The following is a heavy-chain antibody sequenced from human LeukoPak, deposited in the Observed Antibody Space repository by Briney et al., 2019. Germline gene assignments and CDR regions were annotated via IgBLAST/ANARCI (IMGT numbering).Heavy chain of an antibody. CDR3: ARDYSGWFDP. D-gene: IGHD2-15*01. CDR2: IYYSGST. Sequence: SETLSLTCTVSGGSISSYYWSWIRQPPGKGLEWIGYIYYSGSTNYNPSLKSRVTISVDTSKNQFSLKLSSVTAADTAVYYCARDYSGWFDPWGQGTLVTVSS. J-gene: IGHJ5*02. CDR1: GGSISSYY. V-gene: IGHV4-59*01.